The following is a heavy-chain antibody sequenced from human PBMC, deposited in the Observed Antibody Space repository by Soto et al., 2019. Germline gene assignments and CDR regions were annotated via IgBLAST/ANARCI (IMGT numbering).Heavy chain of an antibody. CDR3: ARQLWSYKWYFDL. CDR1: AGSISDYY. J-gene: IGHJ2*01. Sequence: QVQLQESGPGLVKTSETLSLTCIVSAGSISDYYWTWIRQPPGKELEWIGYIYGSGSTNYNPSLTTRVIMSVDTSKKQFSLRLTSVTAADTAVYYCARQLWSYKWYFDLWGRGTLVTVSS. CDR2: IYGSGST. V-gene: IGHV4-59*08. D-gene: IGHD3-10*01.